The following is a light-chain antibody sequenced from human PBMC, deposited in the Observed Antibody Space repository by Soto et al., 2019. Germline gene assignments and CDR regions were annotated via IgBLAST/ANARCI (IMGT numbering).Light chain of an antibody. CDR2: AAS. J-gene: IGKJ3*01. CDR1: QRVSSSL. V-gene: IGKV3-20*01. Sequence: EIVLTQSPGTLSLSPGERATLSCRASQRVSSSLLAWYQHKPGQAPRPLISAASSRATGIPDRFSGSGSGTGFTLTISSLEPEDFAVYYCQTYGDSLFTFGPGTKV. CDR3: QTYGDSLFT.